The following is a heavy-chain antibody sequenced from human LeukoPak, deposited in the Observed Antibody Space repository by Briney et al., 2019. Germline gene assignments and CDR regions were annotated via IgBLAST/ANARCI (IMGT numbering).Heavy chain of an antibody. CDR3: TTGARGYYGSGSYYDY. CDR1: GFTFSSYA. Sequence: PGGSLRLSRAASGFTFSSYAMNWVRQAPGKGLEWVGRIKSKTDGGTTDYAASVKGRFTISRDDSKNTLYLQTNSLKTEDTAVYYCTTGARGYYGSGSYYDYWGQGTLVTVSS. CDR2: IKSKTDGGTT. D-gene: IGHD3-10*01. J-gene: IGHJ4*02. V-gene: IGHV3-15*01.